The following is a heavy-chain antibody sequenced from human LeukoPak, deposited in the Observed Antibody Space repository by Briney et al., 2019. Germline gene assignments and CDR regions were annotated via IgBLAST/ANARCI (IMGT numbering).Heavy chain of an antibody. V-gene: IGHV1-69*06. CDR3: AKGVRITMVRGAFDI. D-gene: IGHD3-10*01. Sequence: GASVKVSCKASGGTFSSYAISWVRQAPGQGLEWMGGIIPIFGTANYAQKFQGRVTITADKSTSTAYMELSSLRSEDTAVYYCAKGVRITMVRGAFDIWGQGTMVTVSS. CDR2: IIPIFGTA. J-gene: IGHJ3*02. CDR1: GGTFSSYA.